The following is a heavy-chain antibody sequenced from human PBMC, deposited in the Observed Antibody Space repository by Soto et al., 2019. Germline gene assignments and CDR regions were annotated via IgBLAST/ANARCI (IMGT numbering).Heavy chain of an antibody. CDR3: AKECGSTLVVVGNAFDAFDI. CDR1: GFTFSSYA. J-gene: IGHJ3*02. CDR2: ISGSGGNT. V-gene: IGHV3-23*01. D-gene: IGHD3-22*01. Sequence: GGSLRLSCAASGFTFSSYAMSWVRQAPGKGLEWVSAISGSGGNTYYADSVKGRFTISRDNSKNTLYLQINSLRAENMDIYYGAKECGSTLVVVGNAFDAFDIWGQGTMVTVSS.